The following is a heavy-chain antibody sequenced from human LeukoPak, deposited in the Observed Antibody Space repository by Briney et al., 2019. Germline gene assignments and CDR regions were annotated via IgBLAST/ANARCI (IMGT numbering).Heavy chain of an antibody. V-gene: IGHV4-61*02. J-gene: IGHJ3*02. CDR3: ARDLGSGSYYFDAFDI. CDR1: GGSISSSSYY. D-gene: IGHD3-10*01. Sequence: SETLSLTCTVSGGSISSSSYYWGWIRQPAGKGLEWIGRIYTSGSTNYNPSLKSRVTISVDTSKNQFSLKLSSVTAADTAVYCCARDLGSGSYYFDAFDIWGQGTMVTVSS. CDR2: IYTSGST.